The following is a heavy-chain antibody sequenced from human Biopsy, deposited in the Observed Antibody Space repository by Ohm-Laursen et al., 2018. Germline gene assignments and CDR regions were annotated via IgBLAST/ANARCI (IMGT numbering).Heavy chain of an antibody. D-gene: IGHD4-17*01. J-gene: IGHJ5*01. CDR1: GAIFSNYA. V-gene: IGHV1-69*13. CDR3: ARLAQIYGDAPFVS. CDR2: IIPLFGAP. Sequence: ASVKVSCKASGAIFSNYAITWVRQAPGQGLEWMGGIIPLFGAPNYAQKFQGRLTITADESKSTTYMELSSLRSEDTAVYYCARLAQIYGDAPFVSWGQGTLVTVSS.